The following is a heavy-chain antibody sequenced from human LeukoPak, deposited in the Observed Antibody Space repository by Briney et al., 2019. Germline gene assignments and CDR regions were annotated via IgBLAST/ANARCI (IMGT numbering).Heavy chain of an antibody. Sequence: PGGSLRLSCAASGFTFSSYAMSWVRQAPGKGLEWVSAISGSGGSTYYADSVKGRFTISRDNSKNTLYLQMSSLRAEDTAVYYCAKARRDGYNYDYWGQGTLVTVSS. J-gene: IGHJ4*02. V-gene: IGHV3-23*01. CDR1: GFTFSSYA. CDR2: ISGSGGST. CDR3: AKARRDGYNYDY. D-gene: IGHD5-24*01.